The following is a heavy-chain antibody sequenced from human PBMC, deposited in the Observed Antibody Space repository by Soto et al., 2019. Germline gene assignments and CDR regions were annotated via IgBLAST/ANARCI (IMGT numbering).Heavy chain of an antibody. CDR1: GYTFTSYG. D-gene: IGHD2-15*01. V-gene: IGHV1-18*01. CDR3: ARSVVVAPTPLNWFDP. Sequence: QVPLVQSGAEVKKPGASVKVSRKASGYTFTSYGISWVRQAPGQGLEWMGWISAYNGNTNYAQKLQGRVTMTTDTSTSTAYMELRSLRSDDTAVYYCARSVVVAPTPLNWFDPWGQGTLVTVSS. J-gene: IGHJ5*02. CDR2: ISAYNGNT.